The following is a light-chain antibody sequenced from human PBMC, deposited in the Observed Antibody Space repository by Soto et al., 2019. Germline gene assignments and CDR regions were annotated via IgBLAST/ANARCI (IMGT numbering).Light chain of an antibody. CDR2: GAS. J-gene: IGKJ1*01. CDR1: QSVSSSY. Sequence: EIVSTQSPCTLSLSPGERATLSCRASQSVSSSYLAWYQQKPGQAPRLLIYGASSRATGIPDRFSGSGSGTDFTLTISRLEPEDFAVYYCQQYGSSPPWTFGQGTKVDIK. V-gene: IGKV3-20*01. CDR3: QQYGSSPPWT.